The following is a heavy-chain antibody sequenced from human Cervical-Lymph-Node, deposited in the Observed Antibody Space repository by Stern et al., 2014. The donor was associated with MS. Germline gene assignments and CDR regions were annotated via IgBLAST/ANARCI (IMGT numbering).Heavy chain of an antibody. J-gene: IGHJ6*02. Sequence: EVQLVESGGGVVRPGRSLRLSCAASGFTFEDYGMSWVRQAPGQGLEWVAAINWNGGSTVYAGSVQGRFTISRDNAKNSLYLQMNSLRAEDTALYHCARAFCTGGVCYSFPFYGMAVGGQGTTVTVSS. CDR2: INWNGGST. D-gene: IGHD2-8*02. CDR3: ARAFCTGGVCYSFPFYGMAV. CDR1: GFTFEDYG. V-gene: IGHV3-20*01.